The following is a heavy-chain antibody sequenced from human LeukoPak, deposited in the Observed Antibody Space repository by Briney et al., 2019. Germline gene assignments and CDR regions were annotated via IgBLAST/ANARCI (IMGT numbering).Heavy chain of an antibody. CDR1: GYTFTGYY. J-gene: IGHJ5*02. Sequence: ASVKVSCKASGYTFTGYYMHWVRQAPGQGLEWMGWINPNSGGTNFAQKFQGRVTMTRDTSISTAYMELSSLRSDDTAVYYCAREKRAAGSRGGFDPWGQGTLVTVSS. D-gene: IGHD6-25*01. CDR3: AREKRAAGSRGGFDP. V-gene: IGHV1-2*02. CDR2: INPNSGGT.